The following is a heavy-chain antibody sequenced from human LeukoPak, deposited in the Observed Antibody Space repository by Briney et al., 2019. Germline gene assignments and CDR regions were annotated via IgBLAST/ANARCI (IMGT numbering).Heavy chain of an antibody. J-gene: IGHJ4*02. D-gene: IGHD5-18*01. CDR3: AREFGAMVDY. Sequence: TGGSLRLSCAGSGITLSSYWMSWIRQAPGKGLEWVGNIKQDGSEKYFVDSLRGRFTISRDNAKNTLYLQMNSLRAEDTAVYYCAREFGAMVDYWGQGTLVTVSS. CDR2: IKQDGSEK. CDR1: GITLSSYW. V-gene: IGHV3-7*01.